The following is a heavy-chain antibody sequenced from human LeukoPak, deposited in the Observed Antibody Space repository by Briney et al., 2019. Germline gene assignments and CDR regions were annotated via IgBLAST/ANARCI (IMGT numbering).Heavy chain of an antibody. CDR3: ARHGSGTYFDP. D-gene: IGHD1-26*01. CDR2: IYHSGST. Sequence: SETLSLTCAVSGYFISSGYYWGWTRQPPGKGLEWIGSIYHSGSTYYNPSLKSRVTISVDTSKNQFSLKVSSVTAADTAVYYCARHGSGTYFDPWGQGTLVTVSS. J-gene: IGHJ5*02. CDR1: GYFISSGYY. V-gene: IGHV4-38-2*01.